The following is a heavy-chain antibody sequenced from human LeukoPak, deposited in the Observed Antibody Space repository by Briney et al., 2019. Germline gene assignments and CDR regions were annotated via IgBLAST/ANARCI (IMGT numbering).Heavy chain of an antibody. Sequence: SETLSLTCTVSGGSISNAWRWVRQPPPKGLEWIGYIYYSGSTNYNPSLQNRVTISIDTSNKQFSLAVRAMTAGDTALYYWARDYYDTRGDAFDIWGQGTMVTVSS. J-gene: IGHJ3*02. CDR1: GGSISNA. CDR3: ARDYYDTRGDAFDI. CDR2: IYYSGST. D-gene: IGHD3-22*01. V-gene: IGHV4-59*01.